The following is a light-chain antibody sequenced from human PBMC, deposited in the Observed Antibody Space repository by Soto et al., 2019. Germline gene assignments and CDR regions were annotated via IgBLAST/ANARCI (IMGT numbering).Light chain of an antibody. CDR2: KAS. CDR1: QSISNW. Sequence: IQMTQSPSTLSAFVGDRFTITCRASQSISNWLAWYQQKPGKAPKLLIYKASSLESGVPSRFSGSGSGSDFTLTISSLQPDDLATYYCQQYYIYSRTFGQGTKVDIK. CDR3: QQYYIYSRT. J-gene: IGKJ1*01. V-gene: IGKV1-5*03.